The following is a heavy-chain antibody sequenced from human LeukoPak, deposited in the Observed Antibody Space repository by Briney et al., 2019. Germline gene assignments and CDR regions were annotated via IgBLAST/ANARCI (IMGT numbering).Heavy chain of an antibody. V-gene: IGHV3-53*01. J-gene: IGHJ6*03. CDR2: IYSGGST. CDR1: GFTVSFNY. CDR3: ARAQWRTYSYYYMDV. D-gene: IGHD6-19*01. Sequence: GWSLRLSCAASGFTVSFNYMSWVRQAPGKGLEWISVIYSGGSTYYADSVKGRFTISRDDSKNTLYLQMNGLRAEDTAIYYCARAQWRTYSYYYMDVWGKGTTVTVSS.